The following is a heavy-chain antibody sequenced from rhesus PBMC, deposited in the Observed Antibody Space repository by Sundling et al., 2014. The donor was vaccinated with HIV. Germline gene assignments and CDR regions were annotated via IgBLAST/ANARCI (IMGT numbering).Heavy chain of an antibody. D-gene: IGHD6-19*01. J-gene: IGHJ4*01. CDR3: ARGGITAGR. CDR2: VSDSGGST. Sequence: QVNLQQWGGGLVRPSETLSLTCAVSGDSISTSYWNWIRQSPGKGPEWIGRVSDSGGSTDYNPSLKSRVSISRDTSKNHFSLKLTSITAADTGVYYCARGGITAGRWGQGVLVTVSS. V-gene: IGHV4-173*01. CDR1: GDSISTSY.